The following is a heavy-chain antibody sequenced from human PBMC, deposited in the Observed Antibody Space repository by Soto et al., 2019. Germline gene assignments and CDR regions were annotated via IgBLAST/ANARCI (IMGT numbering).Heavy chain of an antibody. J-gene: IGHJ4*02. CDR1: GFTFSSYS. V-gene: IGHV3-21*01. CDR2: ISSSSYI. D-gene: IGHD7-27*01. Sequence: GGSLRLSCAASGFTFSSYSMNWVRQAPGKGLEWVSSISSSSYIYYADSVKGRFTISRDNAKNSLYLQMNSLRAEDTAVYYCARDRVTGDGYYFDYWGQGTLVTVSS. CDR3: ARDRVTGDGYYFDY.